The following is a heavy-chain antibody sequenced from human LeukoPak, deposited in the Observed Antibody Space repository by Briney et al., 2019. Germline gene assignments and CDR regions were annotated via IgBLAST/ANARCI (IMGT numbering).Heavy chain of an antibody. CDR2: IKQDGSEK. V-gene: IGHV3-7*01. CDR1: GFTFSSYW. D-gene: IGHD3-22*01. Sequence: PGGSLRLSCAASGFTFSSYWMSWVRQAPGKGLEWVANIKQDGSEKYYVDSVKSRFTISRDNAKNSLYLQMNSLRAEDTAVYYCARDPALYYYDSSGLLDYWGQGTLVTVSS. CDR3: ARDPALYYYDSSGLLDY. J-gene: IGHJ4*02.